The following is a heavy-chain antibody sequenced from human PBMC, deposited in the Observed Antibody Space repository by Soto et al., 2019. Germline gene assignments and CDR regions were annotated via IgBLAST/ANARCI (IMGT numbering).Heavy chain of an antibody. J-gene: IGHJ4*02. V-gene: IGHV4-4*07. CDR1: GGSISSYY. CDR3: AREPPGEQWLVDY. Sequence: SETLSLTCTVSGGSISSYYWSLIRQPAGKGLEWTGRIYTSGSTNYNPSLKSRVTMSVDTSKNQFSLKLSSVTAADTAVYYCAREPPGEQWLVDYWGQGTLVTV. D-gene: IGHD6-19*01. CDR2: IYTSGST.